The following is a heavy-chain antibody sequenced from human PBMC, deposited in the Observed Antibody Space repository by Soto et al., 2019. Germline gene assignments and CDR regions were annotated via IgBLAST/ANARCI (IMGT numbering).Heavy chain of an antibody. CDR3: ARTTPLSVRGVIEFDP. J-gene: IGHJ5*02. CDR2: IFSNDEK. Sequence: QVTLKESGPVLVKPTETLTLTCTVSGFSLSNARMGVSWIRQPPGKALEWLAHIFSNDEKSYSTSLKSRLTISKDTSKSQVVLTMTNIDPVDTATYYCARTTPLSVRGVIEFDPWGQGTLVTVSS. D-gene: IGHD3-10*01. CDR1: GFSLSNARMG. V-gene: IGHV2-26*01.